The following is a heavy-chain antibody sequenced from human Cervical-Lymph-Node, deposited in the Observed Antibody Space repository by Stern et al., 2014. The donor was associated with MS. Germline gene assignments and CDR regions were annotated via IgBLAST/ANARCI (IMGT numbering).Heavy chain of an antibody. CDR1: GDNFSTYA. D-gene: IGHD3-3*01. V-gene: IGHV1-69*01. CDR2: IIPLIKAP. J-gene: IGHJ4*02. CDR3: ARGSAYFDFWISSYGHFEY. Sequence: VKLVESGAEVKKPGSSVKVSCKASGDNFSTYAINWLRQAPGQGLEWVGGIIPLIKAPDYAHHLQGRVTITADGPTSTVFMELSSLRSDDTAVYYCARGSAYFDFWISSYGHFEYWGQGSLITVSS.